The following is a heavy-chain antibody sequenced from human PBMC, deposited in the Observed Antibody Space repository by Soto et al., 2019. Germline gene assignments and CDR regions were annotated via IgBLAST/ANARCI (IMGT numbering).Heavy chain of an antibody. CDR3: ARDGPRYSKIRWDYYCYYLDV. CDR2: IYSGGST. J-gene: IGHJ6*03. D-gene: IGHD4-4*01. CDR1: GFTVSSNY. V-gene: IGHV3-66*01. Sequence: EVQLVESGGGLVQPGGSLRLSCAASGFTVSSNYMSWVRQAPGKGLEWVAVIYSGGSTYYADSVKGRFTISRDNSKNTLYLQMNSLRAEDTAVYYCARDGPRYSKIRWDYYCYYLDVWGKGTTVTVSS.